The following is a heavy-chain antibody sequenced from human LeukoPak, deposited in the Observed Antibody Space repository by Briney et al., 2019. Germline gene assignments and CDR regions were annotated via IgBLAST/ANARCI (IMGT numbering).Heavy chain of an antibody. Sequence: RSGGSLRLSCAASGFTFSSYWMTWVRQAPGKGMEWVASIKQDGNEKYYVDSVKGRFTISRDNAKNSLYLQMNSLRAEDTAVYYCARSSRPSDAFDIWGQGTMVTVSS. CDR1: GFTFSSYW. V-gene: IGHV3-7*01. CDR3: ARSSRPSDAFDI. D-gene: IGHD6-6*01. CDR2: IKQDGNEK. J-gene: IGHJ3*02.